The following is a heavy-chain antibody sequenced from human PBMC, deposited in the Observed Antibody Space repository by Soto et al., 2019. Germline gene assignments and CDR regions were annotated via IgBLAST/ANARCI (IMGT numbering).Heavy chain of an antibody. CDR2: IYYSGST. Sequence: PSETLSLTCTVSGGSISSGGYYWSWIRQHPGKGLEWIGYIYYSGSTYYNPSLKSRVTISVDTSKNQFSLKLSSVTAADTAVYYCARSRYSGYDTDLYYFDYWGQGTLVTVSS. V-gene: IGHV4-31*03. CDR3: ARSRYSGYDTDLYYFDY. J-gene: IGHJ4*02. D-gene: IGHD5-12*01. CDR1: GGSISSGGYY.